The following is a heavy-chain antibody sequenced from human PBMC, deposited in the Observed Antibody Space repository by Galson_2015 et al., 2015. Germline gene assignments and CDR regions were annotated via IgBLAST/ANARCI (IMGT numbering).Heavy chain of an antibody. D-gene: IGHD3-3*01. Sequence: SLRLSCAASGFTFSSYWMHWVRQAPGKGLVWVSRINSDGSSTSYADSVKGRFTISRDNAKNTLYLQMNSLRAEDTAVYYCARGDTYYDFWSGYYTGWWFDPWGQGTLVTVSS. CDR3: ARGDTYYDFWSGYYTGWWFDP. CDR2: INSDGSST. CDR1: GFTFSSYW. J-gene: IGHJ5*02. V-gene: IGHV3-74*01.